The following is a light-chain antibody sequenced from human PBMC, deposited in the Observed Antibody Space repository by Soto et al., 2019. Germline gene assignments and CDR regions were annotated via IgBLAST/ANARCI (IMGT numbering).Light chain of an antibody. J-gene: IGKJ2*01. V-gene: IGKV3-20*01. CDR2: GAS. CDR1: QSVSSSY. Sequence: EIVLTQSPGTLSLSPGERATLSCRASQSVSSSYLAWYQQKPGQAPRLLIYGASSRATGIPDRFSGSGSGTDFTLTISRLEPEDFAVYYCQQYGSSRRTFGQGTKREIK. CDR3: QQYGSSRRT.